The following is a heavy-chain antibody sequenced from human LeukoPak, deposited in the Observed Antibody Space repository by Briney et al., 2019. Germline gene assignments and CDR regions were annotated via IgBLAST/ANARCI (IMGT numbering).Heavy chain of an antibody. V-gene: IGHV3-7*01. D-gene: IGHD2-21*01. J-gene: IGHJ4*02. CDR3: VRGCGRAQCPYFFDS. CDR1: GFTFSSYW. CDR2: IRQDGNEK. Sequence: GGSLRLSCAASGFTFSSYWMSWVRRAPGKGLERVATIRQDGNEKHYVDSMKGRSTISRDNDKDSLYLQLNSLRAEDTAFYYCVRGCGRAQCPYFFDSWGQGTLVTVSS.